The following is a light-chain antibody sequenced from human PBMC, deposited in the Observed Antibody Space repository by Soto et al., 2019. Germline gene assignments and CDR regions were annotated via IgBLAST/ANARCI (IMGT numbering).Light chain of an antibody. V-gene: IGKV1-39*01. CDR3: QQSYSHPLA. Sequence: DIQMTQSPSSLSASVGDRVTITCRASQSLSTYLNWYQQKPGKAPKLLIYTTSTLQSGVPSRFSGSGSGTDFTLTISSLRPEDFATYYCQQSYSHPLAFGGGTKVEI. J-gene: IGKJ4*01. CDR1: QSLSTY. CDR2: TTS.